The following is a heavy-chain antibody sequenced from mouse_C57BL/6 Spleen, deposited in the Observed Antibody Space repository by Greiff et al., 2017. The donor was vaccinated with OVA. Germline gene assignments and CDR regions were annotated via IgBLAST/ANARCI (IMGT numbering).Heavy chain of an antibody. CDR2: IDPETGGT. D-gene: IGHD1-2*01. CDR3: TRRTTAPMDY. Sequence: QVQLQQSGAELVRPGASVTLSCKASGYTFTDYEMHWVKQTPVHGLEWIGAIDPETGGTAYNQKFKGKAILTADKSSSTAYMELRSLTSEDSAVYYCTRRTTAPMDYWGQGTSVTVSS. CDR1: GYTFTDYE. V-gene: IGHV1-15*01. J-gene: IGHJ4*01.